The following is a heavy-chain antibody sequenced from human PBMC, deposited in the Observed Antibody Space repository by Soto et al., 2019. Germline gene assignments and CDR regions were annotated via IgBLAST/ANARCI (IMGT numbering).Heavy chain of an antibody. CDR2: INAGNGNT. D-gene: IGHD3-3*01. V-gene: IGHV1-3*05. J-gene: IGHJ5*02. CDR3: ARGFPLWFDP. Sequence: QVQLVQSGAEEKKPGATVKVSCKASGYTFTSYAMDWVRQAPGQRLEWMGWINAGNGNTKYSQKFQGRVTITRDTSASTAYMELSSLRSEDTAGYYWARGFPLWFDPWGQGTLVTVSS. CDR1: GYTFTSYA.